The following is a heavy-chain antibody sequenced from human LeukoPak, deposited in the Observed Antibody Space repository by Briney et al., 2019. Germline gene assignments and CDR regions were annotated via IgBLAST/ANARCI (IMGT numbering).Heavy chain of an antibody. J-gene: IGHJ4*02. CDR1: GDSVSSDTTA. CDR3: ARDARRVVPAELSW. Sequence: SQTLSLTCAISGDSVSSDTTAWNWIRLSPSRGLEWLGRTYYRSKWYYEYAVSVRGRITINPDTSKNQFSLQLNSVTPEDTAVYYCARDARRVVPAELSWWGQGTLVTVSS. CDR2: TYYRSKWYY. D-gene: IGHD2-2*01. V-gene: IGHV6-1*01.